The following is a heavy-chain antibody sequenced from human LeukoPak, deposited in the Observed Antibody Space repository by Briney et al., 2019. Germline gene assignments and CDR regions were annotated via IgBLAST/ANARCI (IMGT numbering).Heavy chain of an antibody. J-gene: IGHJ5*02. CDR1: GGSFSGYY. V-gene: IGHV4-34*01. CDR3: ARSSGWYRGSWFDP. D-gene: IGHD6-19*01. CDR2: INHSGST. Sequence: SGTLSLTCAVYGGSFSGYYWSWIRQPPGKGLEWIGEINHSGSTNYNPSLKSRVTISVDTSKNQFSLKLSSVTAADTAVYYCARSSGWYRGSWFDPWGQGTLVTVSS.